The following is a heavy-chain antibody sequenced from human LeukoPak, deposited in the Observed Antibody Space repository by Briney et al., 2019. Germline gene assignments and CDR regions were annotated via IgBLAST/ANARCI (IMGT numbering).Heavy chain of an antibody. J-gene: IGHJ4*02. D-gene: IGHD2-2*01. CDR2: ISGSGGST. V-gene: IGHV3-23*01. CDR1: GFTFDDYA. CDR3: AKGRHIVVVPAAPKDY. Sequence: PGGSLRLSCAASGFTFDDYAMSWVRQAPGKGLEWVSAISGSGGSTYYADSAKGRFTISRDNSKNTLYLQMNSLRAEDTAVYYCAKGRHIVVVPAAPKDYWGQGTLVTVSS.